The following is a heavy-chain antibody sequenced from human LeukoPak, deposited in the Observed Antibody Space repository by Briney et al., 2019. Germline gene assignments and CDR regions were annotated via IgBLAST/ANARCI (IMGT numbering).Heavy chain of an antibody. J-gene: IGHJ5*01. CDR3: AKCSTSAYTTGWCNWIDS. V-gene: IGHV3-23*01. Sequence: GGSLRLSCVASGFTFTSDAMNWVRQAPGKGLEWVSSTVSRGTTQYADSVKGRFTVSRDTSKNTLYLQMNSLRADDTAVYYCAKCSTSAYTTGWCNWIDSWGQGTLVTVSS. D-gene: IGHD6-19*01. CDR2: TVSRGTT. CDR1: GFTFTSDA.